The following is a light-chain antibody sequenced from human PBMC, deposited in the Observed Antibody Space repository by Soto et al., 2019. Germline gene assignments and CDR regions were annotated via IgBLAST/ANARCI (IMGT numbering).Light chain of an antibody. V-gene: IGLV2-14*02. J-gene: IGLJ1*01. CDR1: SSDVGYYNV. CDR2: EGS. Sequence: QSVLTQPASVSGSPGQSITISCTGTSSDVGYYNVVSWYQQHPGKAPKLMIYEGSKRPSGVSNRFSGSKSGNTASLTVSGLQVEDEADYYCSSYAGSNNYVFGSGTKVTVL. CDR3: SSYAGSNNYV.